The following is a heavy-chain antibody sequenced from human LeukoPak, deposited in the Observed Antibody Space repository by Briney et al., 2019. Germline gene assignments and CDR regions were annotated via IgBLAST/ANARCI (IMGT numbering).Heavy chain of an antibody. D-gene: IGHD6-13*01. Sequence: SETLSLTCTVSGGSISSSSYYWGWIRQPPGKGLEWIGSIYYSGSTYYNPSLKSRVTISVDTSKNQFSLKLSSVTAADTAVYYCAREYGYSSSWYRRAGAFDIWGQGTMVTVSS. J-gene: IGHJ3*02. CDR3: AREYGYSSSWYRRAGAFDI. CDR1: GGSISSSSYY. CDR2: IYYSGST. V-gene: IGHV4-39*07.